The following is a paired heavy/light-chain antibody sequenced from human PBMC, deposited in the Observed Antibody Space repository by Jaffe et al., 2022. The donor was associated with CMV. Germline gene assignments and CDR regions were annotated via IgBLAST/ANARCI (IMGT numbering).Heavy chain of an antibody. D-gene: IGHD3-10*01. J-gene: IGHJ4*02. CDR1: GGSSTRSSYS. CDR2: LFDSGST. V-gene: IGHV4-39*01. CDR3: ARLSSKSVVGWFGELLAEYFDY. Sequence: QVQLQESGPGLVKPSETLSLTCTVSGGSSTRSSYSWGWIRQPPGKGLEWIGTLFDSGSTNYNPSLKSRVNISVDTPKNEFSLKLTSVTAADTAVYYCARLSSKSVVGWFGELLAEYFDYWGQGTLVTVSS.
Light chain of an antibody. CDR3: QQGYDTPWT. CDR2: AAS. J-gene: IGKJ1*01. Sequence: DIQMTQSPSSLSASVGDRVTITCRTSQSIYSYLNWYQQKPGKAPKLLIYAASSLESGVPSKYSGSGSGTDFTLTISSLQPEDSATYYCQQGYDTPWTFGQGTKVEIE. CDR1: QSIYSY. V-gene: IGKV1-39*01.